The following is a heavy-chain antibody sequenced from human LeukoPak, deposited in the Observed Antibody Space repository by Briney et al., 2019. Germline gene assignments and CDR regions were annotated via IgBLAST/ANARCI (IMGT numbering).Heavy chain of an antibody. D-gene: IGHD3-22*01. Sequence: ASVTVSCKASGYTFTGYYIHWVRQAPGQGLEWMGWINPNTGYTNYAQKFQGRVTMTRDTSISTAYMELTRLRSDDTAVYYCARGYYDSSAYYSADYWGQGTLVTVSS. V-gene: IGHV1-2*02. J-gene: IGHJ4*02. CDR2: INPNTGYT. CDR3: ARGYYDSSAYYSADY. CDR1: GYTFTGYY.